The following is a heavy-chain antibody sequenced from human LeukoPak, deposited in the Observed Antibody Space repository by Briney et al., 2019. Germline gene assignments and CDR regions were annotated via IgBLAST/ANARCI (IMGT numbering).Heavy chain of an antibody. D-gene: IGHD3-10*01. CDR1: GFTFSSYA. J-gene: IGHJ4*02. CDR2: IYYSGST. CDR3: ARASDLYGSGSGFDY. Sequence: GSLRLSCAASGFTFSSYAMHWVRQAPGKGLEWIGYIYYSGSTNYNPSLKSRVTISVDTSKNQFSLKLSSVTAADTAVYYCARASDLYGSGSGFDYWGQGTLVTVSS. V-gene: IGHV4-59*01.